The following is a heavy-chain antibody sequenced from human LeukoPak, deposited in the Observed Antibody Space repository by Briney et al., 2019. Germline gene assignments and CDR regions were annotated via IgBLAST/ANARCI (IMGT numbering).Heavy chain of an antibody. J-gene: IGHJ4*02. V-gene: IGHV4-39*07. Sequence: SETLSITCTVSGGSISSSSYYWGWIRQPPGKGLEWIGSIYHSGSTYYNPSLKSRVTISVDTSKNQFSLKLSSVTAADTAVYYCARVGSGSYLGIDYWGQGTLVTVSS. CDR1: GGSISSSSYY. CDR2: IYHSGST. D-gene: IGHD1-26*01. CDR3: ARVGSGSYLGIDY.